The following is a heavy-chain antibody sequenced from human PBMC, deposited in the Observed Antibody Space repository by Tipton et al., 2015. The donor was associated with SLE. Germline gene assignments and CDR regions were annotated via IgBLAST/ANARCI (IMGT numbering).Heavy chain of an antibody. Sequence: SLRLSCAASGFTFSSYAMHWVRQAPGKGLEWVAVISYDGSNKYYADSVKGRFTISRDNSKNTLYLQMNSLRTEDTALYYCAKDQRGYSYGTNFDYWGQGTLVTVSS. J-gene: IGHJ4*02. CDR3: AKDQRGYSYGTNFDY. CDR2: ISYDGSNK. CDR1: GFTFSSYA. D-gene: IGHD5-18*01. V-gene: IGHV3-30-3*01.